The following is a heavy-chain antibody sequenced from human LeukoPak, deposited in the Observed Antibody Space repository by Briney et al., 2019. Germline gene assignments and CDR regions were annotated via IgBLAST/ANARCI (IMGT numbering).Heavy chain of an antibody. CDR3: ARVGLGSGSSTGYYYYMDV. D-gene: IGHD3-10*01. CDR2: IYYTGSN. J-gene: IGHJ6*03. V-gene: IGHV4-59*01. Sequence: SETLSLTCAVYGGSFSGYYWSWIRQPPGKGLEWIGYIYYTGSNKYNPSLKNRITISVDTSNNQLSLKLSSVTAADTAVYYCARVGLGSGSSTGYYYYMDVWGKGTTVTVSS. CDR1: GGSFSGYY.